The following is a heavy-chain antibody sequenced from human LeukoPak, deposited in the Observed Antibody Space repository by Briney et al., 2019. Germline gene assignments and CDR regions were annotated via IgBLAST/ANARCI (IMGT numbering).Heavy chain of an antibody. D-gene: IGHD3-16*02. V-gene: IGHV1-2*02. CDR3: ARGDYVWGSYRRSYYYYYMDV. CDR2: INPNSGGT. Sequence: GASVKVSCKASGYTFTGYYMHWVRQAPGQGLEWMGWINPNSGGTNYAQKFQGRVTMTRDTSISTAYMELSRLRSDDTAVYYCARGDYVWGSYRRSYYYYYMDVWGKGTTVTVSS. J-gene: IGHJ6*03. CDR1: GYTFTGYY.